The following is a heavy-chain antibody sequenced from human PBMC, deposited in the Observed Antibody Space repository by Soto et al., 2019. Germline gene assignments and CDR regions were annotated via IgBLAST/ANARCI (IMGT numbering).Heavy chain of an antibody. V-gene: IGHV1-2*04. CDR1: GYTFTGYF. CDR2: INPNTGGP. J-gene: IGHJ4*02. D-gene: IGHD3-10*01. Sequence: QVQLVQSGTEVKKPGASVKVSCKASGYTFTGYFMHWVRQVPGQGLEWMGWINPNTGGPNYVQKFQGWVSMTRDTSMSTAYMELSSLKSDDTAVYYCARAHGSSAPVDYWGQGTLVTVSS. CDR3: ARAHGSSAPVDY.